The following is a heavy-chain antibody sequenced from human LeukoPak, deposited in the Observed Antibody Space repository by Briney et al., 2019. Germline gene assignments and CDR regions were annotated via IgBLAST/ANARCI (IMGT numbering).Heavy chain of an antibody. Sequence: SETLSLTCTVSGGSISSSSYYWGWIRQPPGKGLEWIGSIYYSGSTYYNPSLKSRVTISVYTSKNQFSLKLSSVTAADTAVYYCARYSGYDSLFDYWGQGTLVTVSS. V-gene: IGHV4-39*07. CDR1: GGSISSSSYY. D-gene: IGHD5-12*01. CDR2: IYYSGST. CDR3: ARYSGYDSLFDY. J-gene: IGHJ4*02.